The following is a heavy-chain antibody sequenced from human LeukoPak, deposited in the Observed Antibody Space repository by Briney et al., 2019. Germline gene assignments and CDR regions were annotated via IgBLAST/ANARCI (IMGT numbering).Heavy chain of an antibody. CDR1: GGSISSGGYY. J-gene: IGHJ5*02. CDR2: IYYSGST. Sequence: PSETLSLTCTVSGGSISSGGYYWSWIRQHPGKGLEWIGYIYYSGSTYYNPSLKSRVTISVDTSKNQFSLKLSSVTAADTAVYYCARVRRALNNWFDPWGQGTLVTVSS. CDR3: ARVRRALNNWFDP. V-gene: IGHV4-31*03.